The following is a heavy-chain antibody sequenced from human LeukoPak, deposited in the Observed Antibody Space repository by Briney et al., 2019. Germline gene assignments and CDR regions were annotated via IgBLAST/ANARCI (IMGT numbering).Heavy chain of an antibody. J-gene: IGHJ4*02. CDR2: IYYSGST. D-gene: IGHD2-15*01. Sequence: KPSETLSLTCTVSGGSISSSSYYWGWIRQPPGKGLEWIGSIYYSGSTYYNPSLKSRVTISVDTSKNQFSLKLSSVAAADTAVYYCARDAKPLVVVGFDYWGQGTLVTVSS. CDR1: GGSISSSSYY. CDR3: ARDAKPLVVVGFDY. V-gene: IGHV4-39*07.